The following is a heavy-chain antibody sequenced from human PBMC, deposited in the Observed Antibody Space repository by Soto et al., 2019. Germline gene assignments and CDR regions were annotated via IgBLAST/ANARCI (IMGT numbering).Heavy chain of an antibody. J-gene: IGHJ4*02. CDR3: ATVDTAMVHFDY. CDR1: GYTFTSYY. CDR2: INPSGGST. Sequence: ASVKVSCKASGYTFTSYYMHWVRQAPGQGLEWMGIINPSGGSTSYAQKFQGRVTMTRDTSTSTVYMELSSLRSEDTAVYYCATVDTAMVHFDYWGQGTLVTVSS. D-gene: IGHD5-18*01. V-gene: IGHV1-46*01.